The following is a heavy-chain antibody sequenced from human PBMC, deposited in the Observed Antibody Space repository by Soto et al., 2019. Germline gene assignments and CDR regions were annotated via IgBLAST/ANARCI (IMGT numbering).Heavy chain of an antibody. CDR1: GYNFNSHS. CDR2: INPNTGNP. CDR3: ARDRASGSFDY. D-gene: IGHD1-26*01. J-gene: IGHJ4*02. Sequence: QVQLVQSGSESMQPGASVKVSCKGSGYNFNSHSINWLRQAPGQGLEWMGWINPNTGNPTYEQDFTGRFVFSVDTSVSTVYLQSFRLKAVDSGDYYCARDRASGSFDYWCQGTLVTISS. V-gene: IGHV7-4-1*01.